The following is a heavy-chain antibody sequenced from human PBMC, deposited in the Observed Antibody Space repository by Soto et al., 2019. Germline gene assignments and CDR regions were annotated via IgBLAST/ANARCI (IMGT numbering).Heavy chain of an antibody. Sequence: QVQLQESGPGLVKPSQTLSLTCTVSGGSISSGGNYWSWIRQHPGKGLEWIGYIYYSGSTYYNPSLKSRVSMSVDTSKNQFSLKLSSVTAADTAVYYCARDQTPTAVGWFDPLGQGTLVTVSS. CDR2: IYYSGST. CDR3: ARDQTPTAVGWFDP. J-gene: IGHJ5*02. CDR1: GGSISSGGNY. V-gene: IGHV4-31*03. D-gene: IGHD1-26*01.